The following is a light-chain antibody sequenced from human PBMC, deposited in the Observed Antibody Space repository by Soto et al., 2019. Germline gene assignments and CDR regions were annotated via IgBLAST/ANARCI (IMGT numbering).Light chain of an antibody. CDR2: DVT. J-gene: IGLJ3*02. CDR3: SSYTTITTLV. Sequence: QSALTQPASVSGSTRQSITISCTGTSSDVGGYNYVSWYQHDPGKAPKLMIYDVTNRPSGVSNRFSGSKSGNTASLTISGLQAEDEADYYCSSYTTITTLVFGGGTKVTVL. V-gene: IGLV2-14*03. CDR1: SSDVGGYNY.